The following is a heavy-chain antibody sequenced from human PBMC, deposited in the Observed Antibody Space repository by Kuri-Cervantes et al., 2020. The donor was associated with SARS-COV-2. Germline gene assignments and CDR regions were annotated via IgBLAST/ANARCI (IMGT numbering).Heavy chain of an antibody. V-gene: IGHV4-38-2*01. D-gene: IGHD6-6*01. CDR2: IYHSGST. J-gene: IGHJ4*02. Sequence: GSLRLSCAASGFTFSSYATSWVRQAPGKGLEWIGSIYHSGSTYYDPSLKSRVTISVDTPKNQFSLKLSSVTAADTAVYYCARLSSIAAPTDYWGQGTLVTVSS. CDR3: ARLSSIAAPTDY. CDR1: GFTFSSYA.